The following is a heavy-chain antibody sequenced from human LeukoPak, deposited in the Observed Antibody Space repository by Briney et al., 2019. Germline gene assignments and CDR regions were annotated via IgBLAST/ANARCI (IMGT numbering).Heavy chain of an antibody. CDR1: GNTFPSYW. J-gene: IGHJ3*02. CDR3: ARCRYKWNYGAFDI. D-gene: IGHD1-7*01. CDR2: IYPGDSET. Sequence: GESLKISCKGSGNTFPSYWIGWVRQKPGKGLEWMGIIYPGDSETRYSPSFQGQVTISADKSISTAYLQWDSLKASDTAMYYCARCRYKWNYGAFDIWGQGTMVTVSS. V-gene: IGHV5-51*01.